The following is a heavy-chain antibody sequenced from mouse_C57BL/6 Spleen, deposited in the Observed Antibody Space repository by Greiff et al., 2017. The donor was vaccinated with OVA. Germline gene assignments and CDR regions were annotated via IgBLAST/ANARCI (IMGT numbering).Heavy chain of an antibody. Sequence: EVHLVESGAELVKPGASVKLSCTASGFNIKDYYMHWVKQRTEQGLEWIGRIDPEDGETKYAPKFQGKATITADTSSNTAYLQLSSLTSEDTAVYYCAKGSSYEYYFDYWGQGTTLTVSS. V-gene: IGHV14-2*01. CDR1: GFNIKDYY. CDR2: IDPEDGET. CDR3: AKGSSYEYYFDY. D-gene: IGHD1-1*01. J-gene: IGHJ2*01.